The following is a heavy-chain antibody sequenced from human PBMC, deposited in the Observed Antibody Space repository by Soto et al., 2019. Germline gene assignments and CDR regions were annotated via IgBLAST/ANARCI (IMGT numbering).Heavy chain of an antibody. J-gene: IGHJ4*02. CDR2: IRSSSSTI. V-gene: IGHV3-48*02. Sequence: EVQLVESGGGLVQPGGSLRLSCAASGFTFSSYSMNWVRQAPGKGLEWVSYIRSSSSTIYYADSVKGRFTISRDNAKNSLYLQMNGLGDEDTAVYYCARRGYTDYWGQGTLVTVSS. CDR1: GFTFSSYS. D-gene: IGHD5-18*01. CDR3: ARRGYTDY.